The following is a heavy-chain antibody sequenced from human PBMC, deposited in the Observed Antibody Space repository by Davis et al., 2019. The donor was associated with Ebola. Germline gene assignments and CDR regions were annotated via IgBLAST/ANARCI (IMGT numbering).Heavy chain of an antibody. D-gene: IGHD5-18*01. CDR2: ISWDGGST. V-gene: IGHV3-43*01. CDR1: GFTFDDYT. CDR3: ASGQLWFQPFDY. Sequence: GESLKISCAASGFTFDDYTMHWVRQAPGKGLEWVSLISWDGGSTYYADSVKGRFTISRDNSKNSLYLQMNSLRTEDTALYYCASGQLWFQPFDYWGQGTLVTVSS. J-gene: IGHJ4*02.